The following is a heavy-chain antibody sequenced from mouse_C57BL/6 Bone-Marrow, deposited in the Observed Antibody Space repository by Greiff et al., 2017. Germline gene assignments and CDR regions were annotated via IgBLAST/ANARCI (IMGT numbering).Heavy chain of an antibody. J-gene: IGHJ3*01. CDR3: ARPLFRGFAY. CDR2: ISSGGSYT. V-gene: IGHV5-6*01. CDR1: GFTFSSYG. Sequence: EVKVVESGGDLVKPGGSLKLSCAASGFTFSSYGMSWVRQTPDKRLEWVATISSGGSYTYYPDSVKGRFTISRDNAKNTLYLQMSSLKSEDTAMYYCARPLFRGFAYWGQGTLVTVSA. D-gene: IGHD1-1*01.